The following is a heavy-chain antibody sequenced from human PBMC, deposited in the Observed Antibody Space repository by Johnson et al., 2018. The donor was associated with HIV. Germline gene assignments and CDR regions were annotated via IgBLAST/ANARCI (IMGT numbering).Heavy chain of an antibody. J-gene: IGHJ3*02. V-gene: IGHV3-53*01. CDR3: AKSPAKDHGGNSGAFDI. CDR2: IYSGDST. CDR1: GFTVSSNY. Sequence: VQLVESGGGLIQPGGSLRLSCAAYGFTVSSNYMSWVRQAPGKGLEWVSVIYSGDSTYYADSVKGRFTISRDNSKNTLYLQMNSLRAEDTAMYYCAKSPAKDHGGNSGAFDIWGQGTMVTVSS. D-gene: IGHD4-23*01.